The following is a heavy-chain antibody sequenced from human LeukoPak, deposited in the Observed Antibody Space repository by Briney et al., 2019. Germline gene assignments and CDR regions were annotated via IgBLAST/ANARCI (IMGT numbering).Heavy chain of an antibody. CDR3: ARDSATGTHYYYMDV. D-gene: IGHD1-26*01. V-gene: IGHV3-53*01. Sequence: SGGSLRLSCAASGFTVSSYFMSWVRQAPGKGLEWVSVIYSGGSTFYADSVKGRFTISRDNSKNTLYLQMNSLRAEDTAVYYCARDSATGTHYYYMDVWGKGTTVTVSS. J-gene: IGHJ6*03. CDR2: IYSGGST. CDR1: GFTVSSYF.